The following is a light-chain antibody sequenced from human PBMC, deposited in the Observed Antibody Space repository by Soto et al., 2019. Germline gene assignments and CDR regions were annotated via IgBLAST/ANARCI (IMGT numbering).Light chain of an antibody. CDR3: QQYNNWPFS. CDR2: GAS. CDR1: QSVRSNY. V-gene: IGKV3-20*01. Sequence: IVLAQSPGTLSLSPGERATLSCRASQSVRSNYLAWYQQKPGQAPRLLIFGASSRATGIPDRFSGSGSGTEFTLTISGLQSEDFALYFCQQYNNWPFSFGPGTRLEIK. J-gene: IGKJ5*01.